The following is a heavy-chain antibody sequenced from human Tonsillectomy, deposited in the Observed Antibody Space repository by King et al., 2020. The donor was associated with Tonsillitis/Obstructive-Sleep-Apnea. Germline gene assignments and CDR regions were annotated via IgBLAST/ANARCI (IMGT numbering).Heavy chain of an antibody. CDR1: GFTVSSNY. CDR3: ARDRESTSSWVAFDI. J-gene: IGHJ3*02. V-gene: IGHV3-53*04. Sequence: VQLVESGGGWVQPGGSLRLSCAASGFTVSSNYMNWVRQAPWKGLEWVSLLYSGGSTYYADSVKGRFTISRDNSKNTLYLQMNSLRAEDTAVYYCARDRESTSSWVAFDIWGQGTMVTVSS. CDR2: LYSGGST. D-gene: IGHD2-2*01.